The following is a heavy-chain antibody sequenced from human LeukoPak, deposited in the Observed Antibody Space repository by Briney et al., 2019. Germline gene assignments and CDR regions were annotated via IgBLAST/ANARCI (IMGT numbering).Heavy chain of an antibody. J-gene: IGHJ4*02. D-gene: IGHD3-10*01. V-gene: IGHV1-69*06. Sequence: VASVKVSCKASGGTFSSYAISWVRQAPGQGLEWMGGIIPIFGTANYAQKFQGRVTITAAKSTSTAYMELSSLRSEDTAVYYCAISGLWFGELPDFDYWGQGTLVTVSS. CDR2: IIPIFGTA. CDR1: GGTFSSYA. CDR3: AISGLWFGELPDFDY.